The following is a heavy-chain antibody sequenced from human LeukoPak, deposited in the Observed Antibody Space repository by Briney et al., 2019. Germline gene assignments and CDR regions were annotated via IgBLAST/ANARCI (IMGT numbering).Heavy chain of an antibody. CDR2: IYYSGST. V-gene: IGHV4-59*07. J-gene: IGHJ5*02. CDR3: ARGSHGAVAGTVPLLWFDP. D-gene: IGHD6-19*01. CDR1: GGSISSYY. Sequence: SDTLSLTCTVSGGSISSYYWSWIRQPPGKGLEWIGYIYYSGSTNYNPSLKSRGTISVDTSKNQFSLKLSSVTAADTAVYYCARGSHGAVAGTVPLLWFDPWGQGTLVTVSS.